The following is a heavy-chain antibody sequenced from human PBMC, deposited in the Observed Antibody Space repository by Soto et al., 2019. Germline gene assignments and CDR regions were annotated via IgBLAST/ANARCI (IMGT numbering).Heavy chain of an antibody. CDR1: GGSISSSNW. D-gene: IGHD6-19*01. Sequence: SETLSLTCAVTGGSISSSNWWTWVRQPPGEGLEWVGEISRSGTTNYKPSLKSRVSISVDRSRNEFSLNLGSVTAADTAMYYCAREAEDYYYGMDVWGQGTTVTVSS. CDR2: ISRSGTT. J-gene: IGHJ6*02. V-gene: IGHV4-4*02. CDR3: AREAEDYYYGMDV.